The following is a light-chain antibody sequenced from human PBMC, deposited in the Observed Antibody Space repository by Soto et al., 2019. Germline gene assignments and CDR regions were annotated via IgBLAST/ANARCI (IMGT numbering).Light chain of an antibody. V-gene: IGKV1-27*01. CDR1: RDITDY. CDR3: QQSYSTPWT. CDR2: AAS. Sequence: DVQMSQSASALSASVGDRVTITCLASRDITDYLAWYQQKPGQVPKLLISAASTLQSGVPSRFTASGSGTDFTLTVTGLQPEDFATYYCQQSYSTPWTFGGGTKVDIK. J-gene: IGKJ4*01.